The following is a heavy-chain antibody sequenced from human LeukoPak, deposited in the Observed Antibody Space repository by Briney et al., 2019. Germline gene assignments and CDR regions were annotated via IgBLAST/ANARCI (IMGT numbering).Heavy chain of an antibody. Sequence: PGGSLRLSCAASGFTFSNYAMHWVRQAPGKGLEWVAVISDDGINKYFADSVKGRFTISRDNSKNTVYLQMNSLRPEDTAVYYCAGDDYGGNSGDGFDIWGQGTTVTVSS. V-gene: IGHV3-30-3*01. CDR2: ISDDGINK. D-gene: IGHD4-23*01. CDR1: GFTFSNYA. CDR3: AGDDYGGNSGDGFDI. J-gene: IGHJ3*02.